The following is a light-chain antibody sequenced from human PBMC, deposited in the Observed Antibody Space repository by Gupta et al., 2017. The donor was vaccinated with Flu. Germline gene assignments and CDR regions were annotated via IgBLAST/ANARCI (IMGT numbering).Light chain of an antibody. CDR1: QNINTNY. CDR2: DAS. Sequence: GERGNLSCRASQNINTNYLAWYQQKPGQAPRLVMFDASVRATDIPDRFSGSGSGTEFTLTITRLEPEDFAVYYCQQYGGSPTFGQGTKVEIK. V-gene: IGKV3-20*01. J-gene: IGKJ1*01. CDR3: QQYGGSPT.